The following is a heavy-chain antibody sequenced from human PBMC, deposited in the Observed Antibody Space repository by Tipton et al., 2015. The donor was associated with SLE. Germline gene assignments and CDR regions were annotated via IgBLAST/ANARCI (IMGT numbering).Heavy chain of an antibody. CDR2: VSYSGST. J-gene: IGHJ4*02. CDR1: GGSINVYY. Sequence: GLVKPSETLSLPCSVSGGSINVYYWSWVRQPPGKGLEWIGYVSYSGSTNYNPSLQSRVTISVDTSKNQFSLKLRSVTAADTAVYYCARLPDYFDHWGQGALVTVSS. CDR3: ARLPDYFDH. V-gene: IGHV4-59*01.